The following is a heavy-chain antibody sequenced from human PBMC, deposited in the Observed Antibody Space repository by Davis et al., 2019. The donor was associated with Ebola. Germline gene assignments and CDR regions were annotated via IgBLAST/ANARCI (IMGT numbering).Heavy chain of an antibody. J-gene: IGHJ4*02. Sequence: SETLSLTCAVYGGSFSGYYWSWIRQPPGKGLEWIGEINHSGSTNYNPSLKSRVTISVDTSKNQFSLKLSSVTAADTAVYYCARDTWLELGFDYWGQGTLVTVSS. CDR2: INHSGST. CDR3: ARDTWLELGFDY. D-gene: IGHD7-27*01. V-gene: IGHV4-34*01. CDR1: GGSFSGYY.